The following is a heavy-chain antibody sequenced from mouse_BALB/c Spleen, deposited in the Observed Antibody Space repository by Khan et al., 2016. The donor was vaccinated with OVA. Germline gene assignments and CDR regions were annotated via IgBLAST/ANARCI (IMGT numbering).Heavy chain of an antibody. CDR2: IWTGGIT. D-gene: IGHD2-4*01. CDR3: ARSYDYDVGVFAY. J-gene: IGHJ3*01. V-gene: IGHV2-9*02. Sequence: VQLLETGPGLVAPSQSLSITCTVSGFSLSNYGIHWVRQPPGKGLEWLGVIWTGGITNYNSALMSRLSISKDNSKSQVFLKMNRLQTDDTAIYYCARSYDYDVGVFAYWGQGTLVTVSA. CDR1: GFSLSNYG.